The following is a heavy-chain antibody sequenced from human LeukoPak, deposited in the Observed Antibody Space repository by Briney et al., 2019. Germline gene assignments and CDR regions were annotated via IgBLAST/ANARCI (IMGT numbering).Heavy chain of an antibody. D-gene: IGHD3-22*01. V-gene: IGHV4-34*01. Sequence: SETLSLTCAVYGGSFSGYYWSWIRQPPGKGPEWIGEINQSGSTNYNPSLKSRVTISVDTSKNQFSLKLSSVTAADTAVYYCARGIPRGHYYDSSGYRFDYWGQGTLVTVSS. CDR3: ARGIPRGHYYDSSGYRFDY. J-gene: IGHJ4*02. CDR2: INQSGST. CDR1: GGSFSGYY.